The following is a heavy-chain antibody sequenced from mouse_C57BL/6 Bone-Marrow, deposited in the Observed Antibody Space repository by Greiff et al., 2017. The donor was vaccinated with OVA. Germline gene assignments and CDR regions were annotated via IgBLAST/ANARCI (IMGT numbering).Heavy chain of an antibody. J-gene: IGHJ2*01. CDR1: GYSFTGYY. D-gene: IGHD1-1*01. CDR2: INPSTGGT. V-gene: IGHV1-42*01. CDR3: ASGGYYGSSGNY. Sequence: EVKLLESGPELVKPGASVKISCKASGYSFTGYYMNWVKQSPEKSLEWIGEINPSTGGTTYNQKFKAKATLTADKSSNTAYMQLKSLTSEDSAVYYCASGGYYGSSGNYWGQGTTLTVSA.